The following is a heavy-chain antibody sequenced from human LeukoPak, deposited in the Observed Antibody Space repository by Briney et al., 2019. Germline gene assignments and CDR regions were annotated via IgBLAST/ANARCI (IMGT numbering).Heavy chain of an antibody. CDR2: ISPYNGNT. V-gene: IGHV1-18*04. Sequence: GASVKASCKTSGYTFSDYYIHWIRQAPGQGLEWMGWISPYNGNTKYAQKVQGRVTMTTDTSTSTAYMELRSLRSDDTAVYYCARDQTQIWFGEGLWYFDYWGQGTLVTVSS. CDR3: ARDQTQIWFGEGLWYFDY. D-gene: IGHD3-10*01. CDR1: GYTFSDYY. J-gene: IGHJ4*02.